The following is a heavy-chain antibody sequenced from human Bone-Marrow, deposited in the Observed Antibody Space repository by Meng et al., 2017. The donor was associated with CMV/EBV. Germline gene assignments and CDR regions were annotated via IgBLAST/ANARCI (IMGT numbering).Heavy chain of an antibody. CDR2: ISYDGSNK. CDR1: GFNFSSYG. CDR3: AKVYGDYWYFDL. Sequence: SCAASGFNFSSYGMHWVRQAPGKGLEWVAVISYDGSNKYYADSVKGRFTISRDNSKNTLYLQMNSLKAEDTAVYYCAKVYGDYWYFDLWGRGTLVTVSS. J-gene: IGHJ2*01. V-gene: IGHV3-30*18. D-gene: IGHD4-17*01.